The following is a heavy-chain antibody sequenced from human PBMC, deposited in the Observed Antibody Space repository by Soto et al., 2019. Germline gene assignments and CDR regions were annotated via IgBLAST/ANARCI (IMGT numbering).Heavy chain of an antibody. J-gene: IGHJ5*01. D-gene: IGHD3-10*01. V-gene: IGHV1-18*01. CDR1: GYTFTSYG. CDR2: ISAYNGNT. CDR3: ACDDELCFWDFAYWFDS. Sequence: ASVKVSCKASGYTFTSYGISWVRQAPGQGLEWMGWISAYNGNTNYAQKLQGRVTMTTDTSTSTAYMELRSLRSDDTAVYYCACDDELCFWDFAYWFDSWGQGTLVTVSS.